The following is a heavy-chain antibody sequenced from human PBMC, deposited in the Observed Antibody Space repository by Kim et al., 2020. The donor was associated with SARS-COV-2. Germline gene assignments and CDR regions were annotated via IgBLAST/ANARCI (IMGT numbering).Heavy chain of an antibody. CDR1: GDSVSSNSAA. V-gene: IGHV6-1*01. CDR3: ARDHAYYYDSSGYYPYNWLDP. J-gene: IGHJ5*02. CDR2: TYYRSKWYN. Sequence: SQTLSLTCAISGDSVSSNSAAWNWIRQSPSRGLEWLGRTYYRSKWYNDYAVSVKSRITINPDTSKNQFSLQLNSVTPEDTAVYYCARDHAYYYDSSGYYPYNWLDPWGQGTLVTVSS. D-gene: IGHD3-22*01.